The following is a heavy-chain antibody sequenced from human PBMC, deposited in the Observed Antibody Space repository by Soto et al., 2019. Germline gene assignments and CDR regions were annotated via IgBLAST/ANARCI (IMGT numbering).Heavy chain of an antibody. D-gene: IGHD3-9*01. CDR1: GYLFSSNW. J-gene: IGHJ4*02. CDR3: ARRDWAGHSPTTFDL. Sequence: PGESLKISCKGSGYLFSSNWIAWVRQMPGKGLEWMGDIYHGDSDTTYSPSFACQVTMSVDKSINSAYLHWRSLKASDSGIYYCARRDWAGHSPTTFDLWAQGTFVTVSS. V-gene: IGHV5-51*01. CDR2: IYHGDSDT.